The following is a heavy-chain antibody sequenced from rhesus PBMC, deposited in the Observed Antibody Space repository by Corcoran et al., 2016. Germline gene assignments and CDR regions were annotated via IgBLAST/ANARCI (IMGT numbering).Heavy chain of an antibody. CDR1: GGSITTNS. CDR3: ARYSTVAVRYFDY. V-gene: IGHV4-147*01. CDR2: IYGGSGST. Sequence: QVQLQESGPGLVKPSETLSLTCAVSGGSITTNSGSWIRQCPGKGLEWIGNIYGGSGSTTYNSSLKSRVPISTDPSKNQFSLKLTSVTAADTAVYYCARYSTVAVRYFDYWGQGVLVTVSS. D-gene: IGHD5-24*01. J-gene: IGHJ4*01.